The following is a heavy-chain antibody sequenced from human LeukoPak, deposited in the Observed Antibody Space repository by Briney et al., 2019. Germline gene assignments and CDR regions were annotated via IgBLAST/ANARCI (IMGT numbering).Heavy chain of an antibody. CDR2: IYYSGRV. D-gene: IGHD6-19*01. CDR1: GGSVSSYY. CDR3: ARDSAVSGYYYYGMDV. V-gene: IGHV4-59*02. Sequence: SETLSLTCSVSGGSVSSYYWSWIRQPPGKGLEWIGYIYYSGRVNYNPSLKSRVTISVDTSKNQFSLKLSSVTAADTAVYYCARDSAVSGYYYYGMDVWGQGTTVTVSS. J-gene: IGHJ6*02.